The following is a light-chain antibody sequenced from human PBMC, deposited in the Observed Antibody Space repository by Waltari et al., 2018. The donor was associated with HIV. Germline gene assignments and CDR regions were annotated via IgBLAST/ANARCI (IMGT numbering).Light chain of an antibody. CDR3: AAWDDRLSGWV. J-gene: IGLJ3*02. V-gene: IGLV1-47*01. Sequence: QSVLTQQPSASGTPGQRVTISCSGSSSNIGRNYVYWYQQLPRTAPQLLIHRNNQRPSVVPERFSGSKSGTSVSLAISGLRSEDEADYYCAAWDDRLSGWVFGGGNKLTV. CDR1: SSNIGRNY. CDR2: RNN.